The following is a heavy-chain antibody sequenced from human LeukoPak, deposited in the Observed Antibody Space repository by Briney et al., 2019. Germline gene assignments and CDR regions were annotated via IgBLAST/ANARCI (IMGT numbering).Heavy chain of an antibody. D-gene: IGHD3-10*01. J-gene: IGHJ4*02. Sequence: PGGSLRLSCAASGFTVSSNYMSWVRQAPGKGLEWVSVIYTGGSTYYADSVKGRFTISRDNSKNTLYLQMNSLRDEDTAVYYCARDPLYYGPSDYWGQGTLVTVSS. CDR1: GFTVSSNY. CDR3: ARDPLYYGPSDY. CDR2: IYTGGST. V-gene: IGHV3-53*01.